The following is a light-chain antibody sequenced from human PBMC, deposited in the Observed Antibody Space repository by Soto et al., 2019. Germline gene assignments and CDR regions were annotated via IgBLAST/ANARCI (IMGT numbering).Light chain of an antibody. V-gene: IGKV3D-20*02. Sequence: EIVMTQSPATPSVSPGDRATLSCRASQSISSSFLAWYQQKPGQAPRLLIYDASSRAKGIPARFTGSGSGTDFSLTISSLEPEDFAVYYCQQRGTWPTFGQGTKVDIK. J-gene: IGKJ1*01. CDR1: QSISSSF. CDR2: DAS. CDR3: QQRGTWPT.